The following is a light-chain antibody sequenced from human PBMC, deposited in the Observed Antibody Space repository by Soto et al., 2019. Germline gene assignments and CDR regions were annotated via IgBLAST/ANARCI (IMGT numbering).Light chain of an antibody. V-gene: IGKV3-20*01. CDR1: QSVSSY. Sequence: IVLTQSPGTLSLSPGERATLSCRASQSVSSYLAWYQQKRGQAPRLLIYDASSRATGIPDRFSGSGSGTDFTLTISRLEPEDFAVYYCQQYGSSSITFGQGTRLEIK. J-gene: IGKJ5*01. CDR2: DAS. CDR3: QQYGSSSIT.